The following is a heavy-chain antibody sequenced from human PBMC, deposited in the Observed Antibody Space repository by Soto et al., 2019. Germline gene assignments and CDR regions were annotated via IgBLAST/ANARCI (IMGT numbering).Heavy chain of an antibody. J-gene: IGHJ4*02. Sequence: ASVNVSCKASGYTFTSYDINWVRQATGQGLEWMGWMNPNSGNTGYAQKFQGRVTMTRNTSISTAYMELSSLRSEDTAVYYCARVRVVVVPAAIRYFDYWGQGTLVTVSS. CDR1: GYTFTSYD. V-gene: IGHV1-8*01. CDR3: ARVRVVVVPAAIRYFDY. D-gene: IGHD2-2*02. CDR2: MNPNSGNT.